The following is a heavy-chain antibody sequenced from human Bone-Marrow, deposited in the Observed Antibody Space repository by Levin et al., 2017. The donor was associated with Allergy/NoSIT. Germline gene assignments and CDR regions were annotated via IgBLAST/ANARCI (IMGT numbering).Heavy chain of an antibody. D-gene: IGHD2-2*01. Sequence: GGSLRLSCAASGFTFSRYDMHWVRQATGRGLEWVSAIGTAADSYYSGSVKGRFTVSRDNAKNSFYLQMNSLRAGDTAVYYCARVALPRYCTSTSCSDSGYYFDYWGQGTLVTVSS. V-gene: IGHV3-13*04. CDR1: GFTFSRYD. CDR3: ARVALPRYCTSTSCSDSGYYFDY. CDR2: IGTAADS. J-gene: IGHJ4*02.